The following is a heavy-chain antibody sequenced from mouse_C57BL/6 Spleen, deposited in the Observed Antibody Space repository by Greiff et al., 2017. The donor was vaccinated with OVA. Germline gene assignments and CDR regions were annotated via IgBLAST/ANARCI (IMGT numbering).Heavy chain of an antibody. V-gene: IGHV1-54*01. CDR2: INPGSGGT. CDR3: ARFDYDGDYYAMDY. J-gene: IGHJ4*01. CDR1: GYAFTNYL. Sequence: QVQLQQSGAELVRPGTSVKVSCKASGYAFTNYLIEWVKQRPGQGLEWIGVINPGSGGTNYNEKFKGKATLTADKSSSIAYMQLSSLTSEDSAVYFCARFDYDGDYYAMDYWGQGTSVTVSS. D-gene: IGHD2-4*01.